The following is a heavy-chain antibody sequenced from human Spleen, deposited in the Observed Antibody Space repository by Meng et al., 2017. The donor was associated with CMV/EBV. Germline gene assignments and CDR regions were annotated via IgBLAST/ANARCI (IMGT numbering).Heavy chain of an antibody. J-gene: IGHJ4*02. CDR2: IYTSGST. CDR3: ARGGDGYNFWSLCYFDY. Sequence: QVQLQESGPGLVKPSATLSLTCTVSGGSISSYYWSWIRQPAGKGLEWIGRIYTSGSTNYNPSLKSRVTMSVDTSKNQFSLKLSSVTAADTAVYYCARGGDGYNFWSLCYFDYWGQGTLVTVSS. CDR1: GGSISSYY. V-gene: IGHV4-4*07. D-gene: IGHD5-24*01.